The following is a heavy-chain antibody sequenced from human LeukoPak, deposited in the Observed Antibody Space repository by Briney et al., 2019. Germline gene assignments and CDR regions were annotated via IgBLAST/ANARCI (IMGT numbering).Heavy chain of an antibody. CDR2: INPNNGDT. V-gene: IGHV1-2*06. Sequence: ASVKVSCKASGYNFPAYFMHWGRQAPGQGLEWMGRINPNNGDTKYGKKFQGRVTMARDTSTSTAYMELSSLTSDDTAVYYCVRVAYTSSWSNFDYWGQGTLVTVSS. J-gene: IGHJ4*02. D-gene: IGHD6-13*01. CDR3: VRVAYTSSWSNFDY. CDR1: GYNFPAYF.